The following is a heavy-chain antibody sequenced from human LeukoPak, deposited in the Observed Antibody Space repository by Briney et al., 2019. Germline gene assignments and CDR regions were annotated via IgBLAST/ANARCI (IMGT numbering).Heavy chain of an antibody. CDR3: AKDASTVTTFDAFDI. J-gene: IGHJ3*02. D-gene: IGHD4-17*01. CDR2: ISGGGTYT. CDR1: GFTFSSYA. V-gene: IGHV3-23*01. Sequence: GGSLRLSCAASGFTFSSYAMNWVRQAPGRRLEWVSGISGGGTYTYNADSVRGRFTISRDNSRNTLYLQMDTLRAEDTAIYYCAKDASTVTTFDAFDIWGQGTMVTVSS.